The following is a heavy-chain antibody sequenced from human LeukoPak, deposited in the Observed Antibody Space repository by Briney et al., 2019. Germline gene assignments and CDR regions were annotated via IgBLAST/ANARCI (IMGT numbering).Heavy chain of an antibody. Sequence: GGSLRLSCAASGFTFSSYWMSWVRQAPGKGLEWVANIKQDGSEKYYVDSVKGRFTISRDNAKNSLYLQMNSLRAEDTAVYYCVADPPDSGWAFWSWGQGALVTVSA. V-gene: IGHV3-7*01. CDR1: GFTFSSYW. CDR2: IKQDGSEK. D-gene: IGHD6-19*01. CDR3: VADPPDSGWAFWS. J-gene: IGHJ5*02.